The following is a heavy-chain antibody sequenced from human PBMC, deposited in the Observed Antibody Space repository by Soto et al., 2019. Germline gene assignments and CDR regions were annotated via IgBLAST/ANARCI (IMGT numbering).Heavy chain of an antibody. CDR2: ISGSGEIT. Sequence: EVQLLESGGGLVQPGGSLRLSCAASGFTFSSYAMSWVRQGPGKGLEWVSGISGSGEITYYADSVKGRFTISRDNSKNTLYLQMNSLRAEDTAVYYCAKDYSSGSYYFDYWGQGTLVTVSS. V-gene: IGHV3-23*01. D-gene: IGHD6-19*01. J-gene: IGHJ4*02. CDR1: GFTFSSYA. CDR3: AKDYSSGSYYFDY.